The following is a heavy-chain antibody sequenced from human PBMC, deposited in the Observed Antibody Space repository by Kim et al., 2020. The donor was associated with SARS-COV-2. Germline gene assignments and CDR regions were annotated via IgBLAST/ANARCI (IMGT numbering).Heavy chain of an antibody. Sequence: GGSLRLSCAASGFTFSSYDMHWVRQAPGKGLEWVSAIGTAGDTYYPGSVKGRFTISRENAKNSLYLQMNSLRAGDTAVYYCARGYSSSWYWAFGIWGQGTMVTVSS. D-gene: IGHD6-13*01. CDR3: ARGYSSSWYWAFGI. V-gene: IGHV3-13*01. CDR1: GFTFSSYD. J-gene: IGHJ3*02. CDR2: IGTAGDT.